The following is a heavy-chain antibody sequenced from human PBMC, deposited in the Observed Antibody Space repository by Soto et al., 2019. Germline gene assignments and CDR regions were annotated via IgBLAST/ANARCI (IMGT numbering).Heavy chain of an antibody. V-gene: IGHV4-31*02. CDR3: AAYDFGDFYFDY. Sequence: SETLSLTCTVSGGSVTSHTYYWSWIRQHPGRGLEWIGNIHFRGTTYYSPSLEGRVTMSVDTSKNQFSLRLISVTAADTAVYFCAAYDFGDFYFDYWGQGALVTVSS. CDR1: GGSVTSHTYY. CDR2: IHFRGTT. D-gene: IGHD4-17*01. J-gene: IGHJ4*02.